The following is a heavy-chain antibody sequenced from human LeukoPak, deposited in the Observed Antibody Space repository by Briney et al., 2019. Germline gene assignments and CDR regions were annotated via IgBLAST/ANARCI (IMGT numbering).Heavy chain of an antibody. V-gene: IGHV3-53*01. CDR2: IYSGGST. Sequence: GGSLRLSCAASGFTVSSNYMSWVRQAPGKGLEWVSVIYSGGSTYYADSVKGRFTISRDNSKNTLYLQMNSLRAEDTAVYYGARAQDTAAAFDIWGQGTMVTVSS. J-gene: IGHJ3*02. CDR1: GFTVSSNY. D-gene: IGHD2-15*01. CDR3: ARAQDTAAAFDI.